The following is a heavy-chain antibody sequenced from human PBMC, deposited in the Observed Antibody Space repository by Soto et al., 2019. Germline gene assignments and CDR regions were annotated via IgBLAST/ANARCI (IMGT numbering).Heavy chain of an antibody. J-gene: IGHJ4*02. V-gene: IGHV4-39*01. Sequence: SETLSLTCTVSGISVSASCYYWGWVRQPPGKGLDWIGNIYYSGSTFYNPSLRSRVTLSVDTSKNQFSLRLNSVTAADTAVYFCAGFVVPASRNSDFDYWGQGTLVTVSS. CDR1: GISVSASCYY. CDR2: IYYSGST. D-gene: IGHD2-15*01. CDR3: AGFVVPASRNSDFDY.